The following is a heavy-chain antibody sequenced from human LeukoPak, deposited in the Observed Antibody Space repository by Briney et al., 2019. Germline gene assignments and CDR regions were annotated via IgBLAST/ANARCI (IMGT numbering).Heavy chain of an antibody. J-gene: IGHJ4*02. D-gene: IGHD3-16*01. CDR3: ANSDTVLGS. Sequence: PGGSLRLSCAASGFTFNGYWMHWVRQAPGKGLVWVSRIDSDGSSTTYADSVKGRFTISRDNAKNTLYLQMNSLRAEDTAVYYCANSDTVLGSWGQGTLVTVSS. CDR1: GFTFNGYW. CDR2: IDSDGSST. V-gene: IGHV3-74*01.